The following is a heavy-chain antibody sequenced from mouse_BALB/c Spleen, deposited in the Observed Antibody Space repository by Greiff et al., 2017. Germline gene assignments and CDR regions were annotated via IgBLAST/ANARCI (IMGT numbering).Heavy chain of an antibody. V-gene: IGHV2-9*02. J-gene: IGHJ2*01. Sequence: VKLVESGPGLVAPSQSLSITCTVSGFSLTSYGVHWVRQPPGKGLEWLGVIWAGGSTNYNSALMSRLSISKDNSKSQVFLKMNSLQTDDTAMYYCARDQGVHRYGRGDYFDYWGQGTTLTVSS. CDR1: GFSLTSYG. CDR2: IWAGGST. CDR3: ARDQGVHRYGRGDYFDY. D-gene: IGHD2-14*01.